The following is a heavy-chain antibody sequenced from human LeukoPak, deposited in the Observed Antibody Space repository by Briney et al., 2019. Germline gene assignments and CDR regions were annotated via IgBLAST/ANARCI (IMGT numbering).Heavy chain of an antibody. CDR1: GYTLTELS. CDR3: ATGVRSGWYSYLPLDY. D-gene: IGHD6-19*01. J-gene: IGHJ4*02. CDR2: FDPEDGET. V-gene: IGHV1-24*01. Sequence: ASVKVSCKVSGYTLTELSMHWVRPAPGKGLEWMGGFDPEDGETIYAQKFQGRVTMTEDTSTDTAYMELSSLRSEDTAVYYCATGVRSGWYSYLPLDYWGQGTLVTVSS.